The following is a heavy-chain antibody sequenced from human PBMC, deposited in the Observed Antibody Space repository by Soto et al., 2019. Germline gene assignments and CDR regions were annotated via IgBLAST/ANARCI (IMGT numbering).Heavy chain of an antibody. Sequence: QVQLQESGPGLVKPSGTLSLTCAVSGGSIRSNNWWSWVRQPPGKGLEWIGEIFQSGSTNYNPSLKPRVTISVDKSNNQFSLKLSSVTAADTAVYYCARVYSGSYSDYWGQGTLVTVSS. J-gene: IGHJ4*02. CDR2: IFQSGST. V-gene: IGHV4-4*02. CDR1: GGSIRSNNW. CDR3: ARVYSGSYSDY. D-gene: IGHD1-26*01.